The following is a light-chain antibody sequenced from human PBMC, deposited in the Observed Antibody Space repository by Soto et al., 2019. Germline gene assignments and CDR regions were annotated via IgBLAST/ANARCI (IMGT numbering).Light chain of an antibody. CDR1: QSVSSN. Sequence: EIVMTQSPATLSVSPGERATLSCRASQSVSSNLAWYQQKPGQAPRLLIYGAYNRATAITARFSGSGSGTEFTPTISRLQSEDFAVYYCQQYNNWARTFGQGTKVELE. CDR3: QQYNNWART. J-gene: IGKJ1*01. V-gene: IGKV3-15*01. CDR2: GAY.